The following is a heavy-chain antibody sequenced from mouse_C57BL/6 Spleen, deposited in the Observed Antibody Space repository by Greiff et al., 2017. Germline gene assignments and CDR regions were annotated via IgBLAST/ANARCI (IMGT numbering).Heavy chain of an antibody. CDR2: LHPSSGYT. D-gene: IGHD1-1*01. Sequence: QVQLQPSGAELARPGASVKMSCKASGYTFTSYTMHWVKQRPGQGLEWIGYLHPSSGYTKYNQKFKDKATLTADKSSSTAYLQLSGLRSVDSAGYYCAGAVQGGSGYDDMDYWGQGTSLTGSS. J-gene: IGHJ4*01. CDR1: GYTFTSYT. V-gene: IGHV1-4*01. CDR3: AGAVQGGSGYDDMDY.